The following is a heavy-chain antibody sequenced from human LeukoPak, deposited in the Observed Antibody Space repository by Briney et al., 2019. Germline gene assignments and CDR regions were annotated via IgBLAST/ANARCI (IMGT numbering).Heavy chain of an antibody. V-gene: IGHV5-51*01. CDR2: IYSGDSDT. CDR1: GYNFTVYW. J-gene: IGHJ4*02. CDR3: ARGGPEMYFDY. Sequence: GESLKISCKGSGYNFTVYWIGWVRQMPGKGLEWMGIIYSGDSDTSYSPSFQGQVTISADKSISTAYLRWSSLKASDTAMYYCARGGPEMYFDYWGQGTLVTVSS.